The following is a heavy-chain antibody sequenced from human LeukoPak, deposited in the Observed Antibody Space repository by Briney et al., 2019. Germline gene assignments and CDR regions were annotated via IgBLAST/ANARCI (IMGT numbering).Heavy chain of an antibody. Sequence: PGGSLRLSCAASGFTFSSYTMHWIRQAPGKGLEWVSSISGSNSYIFYADSVKGRFTVSRDNAKDSLYLQMNSLRAEDTAVYYCAREGPSGVVVPAAQAYYYYGMDVWGQGTTVTVSS. CDR3: AREGPSGVVVPAAQAYYYYGMDV. J-gene: IGHJ6*02. D-gene: IGHD2-2*01. CDR1: GFTFSSYT. CDR2: ISGSNSYI. V-gene: IGHV3-21*01.